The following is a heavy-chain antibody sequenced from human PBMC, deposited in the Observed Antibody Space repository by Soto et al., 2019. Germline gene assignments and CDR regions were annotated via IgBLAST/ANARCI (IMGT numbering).Heavy chain of an antibody. CDR3: AKLAPLWFGELLYPYYFDY. J-gene: IGHJ4*02. CDR1: GFTFSSYA. Sequence: GGSLRLSCAASGFTFSSYAMSWVRQAPGKGLEWVSAISGSGGSTYYADSVKGRFTISRDNSKNTLYLQMNSLRAEDTAVYYCAKLAPLWFGELLYPYYFDYWGQGTLVTVSS. D-gene: IGHD3-10*01. CDR2: ISGSGGST. V-gene: IGHV3-23*01.